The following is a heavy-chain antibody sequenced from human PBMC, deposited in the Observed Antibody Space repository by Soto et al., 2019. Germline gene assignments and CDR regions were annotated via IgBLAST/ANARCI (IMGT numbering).Heavy chain of an antibody. V-gene: IGHV1-69*08. CDR3: ATEIGDQTAVDN. J-gene: IGHJ3*02. D-gene: IGHD2-2*01. Sequence: QVQLVQSGPELKKPGSSVRVSCRASGGTFNSYTITWVRQSPGQGLEWLGRIIATLDLTNSAQNFQGRVTITADKSTSTAYMELTSLRSEDTAVYYCATEIGDQTAVDNWGQGTVVTVSS. CDR2: IIATLDLT. CDR1: GGTFNSYT.